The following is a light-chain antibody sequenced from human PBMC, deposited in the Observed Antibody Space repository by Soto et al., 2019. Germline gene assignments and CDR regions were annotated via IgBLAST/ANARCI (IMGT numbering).Light chain of an antibody. V-gene: IGKV3-11*01. Sequence: EIVLTQSPATLSLSPGERATLSCRASQSVSSYLALYQQKPGQAPRLLIYDASNRATGIPARFSGSGSGTDFTPTISSLEPEDFAVYYCQQRSNWPRFTFGPGTKVDIK. CDR3: QQRSNWPRFT. J-gene: IGKJ3*01. CDR2: DAS. CDR1: QSVSSY.